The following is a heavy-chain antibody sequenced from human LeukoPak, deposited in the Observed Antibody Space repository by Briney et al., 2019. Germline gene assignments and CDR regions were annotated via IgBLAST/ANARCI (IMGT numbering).Heavy chain of an antibody. CDR2: IYHSGST. D-gene: IGHD3-3*01. CDR1: GYSISSGYY. Sequence: PLETLSLSCAVSGYSISSGYYWGWTRQPPGKGLEWIGSIYHSGSTYYNPPLKSRVTISLDTSKNQFPLKLSSVTAADTAVFSCARHYDFWNGYVENSGDGTLVTVSS. V-gene: IGHV4-38-2*01. J-gene: IGHJ4*01. CDR3: ARHYDFWNGYVEN.